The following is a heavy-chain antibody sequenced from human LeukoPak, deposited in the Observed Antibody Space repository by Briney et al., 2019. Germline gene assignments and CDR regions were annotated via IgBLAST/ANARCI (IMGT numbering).Heavy chain of an antibody. CDR2: INHSGST. CDR1: GGSFSGYY. D-gene: IGHD3-16*02. V-gene: IGHV4-34*01. Sequence: PSETLSLTCAVYGGSFSGYYWSWIRQPSGKGLEWIGEINHSGSTNYNPSLKSRVTISVDTSKNQFSLKLSSVTAADTAVYYCARVTYYDYVWGSYRYRNYFDYWGQGTLVTVSS. CDR3: ARVTYYDYVWGSYRYRNYFDY. J-gene: IGHJ4*02.